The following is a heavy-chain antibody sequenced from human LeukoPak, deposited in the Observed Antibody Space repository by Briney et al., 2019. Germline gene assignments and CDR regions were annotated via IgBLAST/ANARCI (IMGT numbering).Heavy chain of an antibody. J-gene: IGHJ4*02. V-gene: IGHV4-4*02. CDR3: AGKKQWLAPFDY. CDR2: IHHSGST. CDR1: GGSISSSNW. Sequence: PSGTLSLTCAVSGGSISSSNWWSWVRQPPGKGLEWIGEIHHSGSTNYNPSLKSRVTISVDRSKNQFSLKLSSVIAADPAVYYCAGKKQWLAPFDYWGQGTLVTVSS. D-gene: IGHD6-19*01.